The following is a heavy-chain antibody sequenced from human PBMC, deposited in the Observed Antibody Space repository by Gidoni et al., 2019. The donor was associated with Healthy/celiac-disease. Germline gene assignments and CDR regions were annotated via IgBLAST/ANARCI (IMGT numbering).Heavy chain of an antibody. D-gene: IGHD3-10*01. CDR2: IWYDGSNK. V-gene: IGHV3-33*01. Sequence: QVQLVESGGGVVQPGRSLRLSCAASGFTFSSYGMHWVRQAPGKGLEWVAVIWYDGSNKYYADSVKGRFTISRDNSKNTLYLQMNSLRAEDTAVYYCARDAVLLWFGEGYYYMDVWGKGTTVTVSS. J-gene: IGHJ6*03. CDR3: ARDAVLLWFGEGYYYMDV. CDR1: GFTFSSYG.